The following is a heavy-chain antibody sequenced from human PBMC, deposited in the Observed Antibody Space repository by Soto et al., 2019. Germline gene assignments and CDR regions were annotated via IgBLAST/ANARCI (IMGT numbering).Heavy chain of an antibody. CDR3: AGGDSSGYYYGY. Sequence: SETLSLTCAVHGGSFSGYYWDWIRQPPGKGLEWIGEINHGGTSNYNPSLKSRAIISVDTSKNQFSLKLSSVTAADTAVYYCAGGDSSGYYYGYWGQGTLVT. V-gene: IGHV4-34*01. CDR2: INHGGTS. D-gene: IGHD3-22*01. CDR1: GGSFSGYY. J-gene: IGHJ4*02.